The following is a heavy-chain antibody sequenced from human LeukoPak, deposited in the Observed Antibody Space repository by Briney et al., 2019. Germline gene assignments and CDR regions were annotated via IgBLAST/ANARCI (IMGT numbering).Heavy chain of an antibody. D-gene: IGHD3-22*01. CDR1: GFTVSSNY. CDR3: ARGGDSSYYGDY. Sequence: GGSLRLSCAASGFTVSSNYMNWVRQAPGKGLEWVSLIYSGGSTHYADSVKGRFTISRDNSKNTLYPQMNSLRAEDTAVYYCARGGDSSYYGDYWGQGTLVTVSS. J-gene: IGHJ4*02. V-gene: IGHV3-66*01. CDR2: IYSGGST.